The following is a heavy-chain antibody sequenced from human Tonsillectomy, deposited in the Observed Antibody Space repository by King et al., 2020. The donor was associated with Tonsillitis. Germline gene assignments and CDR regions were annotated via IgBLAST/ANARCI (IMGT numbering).Heavy chain of an antibody. V-gene: IGHV1-69*01. Sequence: QVQLLPSGAEVKKPGSSVKVSCQASGGIFPSYVLTWVRQAPGQGLEWMGGILPVFGTANYTEKFQGRVTITADESTKTVYLEMHSLRSDDTAVYYCARDSPPPYCSGGVCYADAFDLWGQGTLVTVSS. CDR2: ILPVFGTA. CDR3: ARDSPPPYCSGGVCYADAFDL. CDR1: GGIFPSYV. J-gene: IGHJ3*01. D-gene: IGHD2-8*02.